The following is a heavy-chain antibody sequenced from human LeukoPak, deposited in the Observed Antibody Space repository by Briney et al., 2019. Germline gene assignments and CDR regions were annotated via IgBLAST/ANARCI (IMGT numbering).Heavy chain of an antibody. CDR2: IIPIFGTA. J-gene: IGHJ4*02. Sequence: SVKVSCKASGGTFSSYAISWVRQAPGEGLEWMGGIIPIFGTANYAQKFQGRVTITADESTSTAYMELSSLRSEDTAVYYCARARYQLLYGAFDYWGQGTLVTVSS. V-gene: IGHV1-69*01. CDR3: ARARYQLLYGAFDY. CDR1: GGTFSSYA. D-gene: IGHD2-2*02.